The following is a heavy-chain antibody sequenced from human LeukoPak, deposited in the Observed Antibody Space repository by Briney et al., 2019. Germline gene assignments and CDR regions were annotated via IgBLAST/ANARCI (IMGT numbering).Heavy chain of an antibody. CDR3: ARRRYSSSSGYFDY. Sequence: ASVKVSCKASGYTFTSYGISWVRQAPGQGLEWMGWISAYNGNTNYAQKLQGRVTMTTDTSTSTAYMELRSLRSDDTAVYYCARRRYSSSSGYFDYWGQGTLVTVSS. D-gene: IGHD6-6*01. V-gene: IGHV1-18*01. CDR2: ISAYNGNT. CDR1: GYTFTSYG. J-gene: IGHJ4*02.